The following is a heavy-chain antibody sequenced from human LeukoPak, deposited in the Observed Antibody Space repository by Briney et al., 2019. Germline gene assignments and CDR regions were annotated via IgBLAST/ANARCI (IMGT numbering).Heavy chain of an antibody. J-gene: IGHJ6*03. Sequence: PSETLPLTCAVSGGSISDNNWWNWVRQPPGKGLEWIGEIYHSGSTNYNPSLKSRVTISVDTSKNHFSLKLRSVTAANTAVYYCARADYSSSWSHEYFYMDVWGKGTTVTVSS. CDR2: IYHSGST. CDR1: GGSISDNNW. D-gene: IGHD6-13*01. V-gene: IGHV4-4*02. CDR3: ARADYSSSWSHEYFYMDV.